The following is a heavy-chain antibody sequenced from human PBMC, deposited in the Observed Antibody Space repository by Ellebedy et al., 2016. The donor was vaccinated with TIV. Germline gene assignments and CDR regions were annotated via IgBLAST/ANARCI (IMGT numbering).Heavy chain of an antibody. D-gene: IGHD2-15*01. Sequence: SETLSLTCAVYGGSFSGYYWSWIRQPPGKGLEWIGEINHSGSTNYNPSLKSRVTISVDTSKNQFSLKLTSVTAADTAVFYCARGGGSGGSYYGIDFWGQGTLVTVSS. CDR1: GGSFSGYY. J-gene: IGHJ4*02. CDR3: ARGGGSGGSYYGIDF. CDR2: INHSGST. V-gene: IGHV4-34*01.